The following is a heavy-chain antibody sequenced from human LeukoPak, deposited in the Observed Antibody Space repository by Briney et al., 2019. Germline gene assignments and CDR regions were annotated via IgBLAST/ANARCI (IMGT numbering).Heavy chain of an antibody. J-gene: IGHJ6*03. D-gene: IGHD6-13*01. V-gene: IGHV3-23*01. CDR1: GFTFSSYA. CDR2: ISGSGGST. CDR3: AKVDSNEYYYMDV. Sequence: GGSLRLSCAASGFTFSSYAMSWVRQAPGKGLEWVSAISGSGGSTYYADSVKGRFTISRDNSKNTLYLQMNSLRAEDTAVYYCAKVDSNEYYYMDVWGKETTVTVSS.